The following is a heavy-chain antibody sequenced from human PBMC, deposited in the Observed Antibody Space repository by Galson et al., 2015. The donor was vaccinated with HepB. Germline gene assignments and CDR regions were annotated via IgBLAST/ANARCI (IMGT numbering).Heavy chain of an antibody. CDR3: ARGALVVAVGATQNNWFGP. Sequence: SLRLSCAGSGFTFSGSAIHWVRQASGKGLEWVGRIESKAYNYATAYTASMKGRFTISRDDSKNTVYMEVMSLRFDDTAVYYCARGALVVAVGATQNNWFGPWGQGTLVTVSS. CDR2: IESKAYNYAT. D-gene: IGHD2-15*01. V-gene: IGHV3-73*01. CDR1: GFTFSGSA. J-gene: IGHJ5*02.